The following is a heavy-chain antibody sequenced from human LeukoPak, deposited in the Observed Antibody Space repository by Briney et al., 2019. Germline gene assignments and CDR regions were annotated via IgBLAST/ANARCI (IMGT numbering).Heavy chain of an antibody. Sequence: SETLSLTCTVSGGSISSYYWSWIRQPAGKGLEWIGRIYTSGSTNYNPSLKSRVTMSVDTSKNQFSLKLSSVTAADTAVYYCARGIIVGATYYFDYWGQGTLVTVSS. J-gene: IGHJ4*02. V-gene: IGHV4-4*07. CDR1: GGSISSYY. CDR3: ARGIIVGATYYFDY. D-gene: IGHD1-26*01. CDR2: IYTSGST.